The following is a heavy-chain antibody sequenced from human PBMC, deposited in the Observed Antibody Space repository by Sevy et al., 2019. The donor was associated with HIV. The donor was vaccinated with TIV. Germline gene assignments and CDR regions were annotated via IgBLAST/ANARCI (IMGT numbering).Heavy chain of an antibody. V-gene: IGHV3-7*01. CDR1: GFSFSIYW. D-gene: IGHD3-22*01. CDR2: TKEDGSER. CDR3: VRDFDKDDSGYSDWFDS. Sequence: GGSLRLSCAASGFSFSIYWMSWVRQAPGKGLEWVASTKEDGSERKYVNSVKGRFINSRDNAKNALYMQMNSLRAEDTAVYYCVRDFDKDDSGYSDWFDSWGQGTLVTVSS. J-gene: IGHJ5*01.